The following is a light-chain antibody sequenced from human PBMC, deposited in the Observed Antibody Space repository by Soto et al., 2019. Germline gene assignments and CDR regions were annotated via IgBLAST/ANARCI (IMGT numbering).Light chain of an antibody. J-gene: IGKJ1*01. CDR3: QQYGSSGT. CDR2: GAS. V-gene: IGKV3-20*01. Sequence: EIVLTHSPGTLSLSPVERATLSFRAIQSVSNNYLAWYQQKPGQAPRLLIYGASNRATGIPDRFSGSGSGTDFTLTISRLEPEDFAVYYCQQYGSSGTFGQGTKVDIK. CDR1: QSVSNNY.